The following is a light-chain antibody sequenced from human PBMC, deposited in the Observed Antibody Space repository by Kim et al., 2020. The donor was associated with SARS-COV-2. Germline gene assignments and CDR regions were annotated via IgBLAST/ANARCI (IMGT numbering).Light chain of an antibody. CDR2: QDS. V-gene: IGLV3-1*01. CDR1: KLGDKY. Sequence: VSPGQTSSLTCSGDKLGDKYACWYQQKPGQSPVLVIYQDSKRPSGIPERFSGSNSGNTATLTISGTQAMDEADYYCQAWDSSTAVFGGGTQLTVL. J-gene: IGLJ2*01. CDR3: QAWDSSTAV.